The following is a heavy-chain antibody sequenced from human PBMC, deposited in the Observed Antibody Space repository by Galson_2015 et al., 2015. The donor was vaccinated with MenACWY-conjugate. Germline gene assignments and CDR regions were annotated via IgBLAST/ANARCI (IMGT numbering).Heavy chain of an antibody. CDR1: GFTFSTYT. V-gene: IGHV3-21*01. CDR2: ISSTGYYI. D-gene: IGHD4-17*01. Sequence: SLRLSCAASGFTFSTYTVNWVRQAPGKGLEWVASISSTGYYIYYGDSVKGRFSISRDNAKNSLYLQMNSLRPEDTAVYSCARDAGDFHGQGYFGYWGQGTLVTVSS. CDR3: ARDAGDFHGQGYFGY. J-gene: IGHJ4*02.